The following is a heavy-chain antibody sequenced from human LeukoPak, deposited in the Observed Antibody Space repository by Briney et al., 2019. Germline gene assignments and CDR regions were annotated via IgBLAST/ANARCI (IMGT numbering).Heavy chain of an antibody. J-gene: IGHJ4*02. V-gene: IGHV3-48*01. Sequence: GSLRLSCAASGFTFSSYSMNWVRQAPGKGLEWVSYISSSSTIYYADSVKGRFTISRDNAKNSLYLQMNSLRAEDTAVYYCARDSHEDCGGDCYSPYYFDYWGQGTLVTVSS. CDR1: GFTFSSYS. CDR3: ARDSHEDCGGDCYSPYYFDY. D-gene: IGHD2-21*02. CDR2: ISSSSTI.